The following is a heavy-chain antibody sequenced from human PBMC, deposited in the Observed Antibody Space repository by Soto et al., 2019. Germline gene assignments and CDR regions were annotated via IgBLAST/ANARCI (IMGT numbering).Heavy chain of an antibody. Sequence: PSETLSLTCTVSGGSISSSSYYWCGIRQPPGKGLEWIGSIYYSGSTYYNPSLKSRVTISVDTSKHQFSLKLTSVTAADTAVYYCARRKRACSSTSCLNWFDPWGQGTLVTVSS. CDR1: GGSISSSSYY. CDR2: IYYSGST. CDR3: ARRKRACSSTSCLNWFDP. V-gene: IGHV4-39*01. D-gene: IGHD2-2*01. J-gene: IGHJ5*02.